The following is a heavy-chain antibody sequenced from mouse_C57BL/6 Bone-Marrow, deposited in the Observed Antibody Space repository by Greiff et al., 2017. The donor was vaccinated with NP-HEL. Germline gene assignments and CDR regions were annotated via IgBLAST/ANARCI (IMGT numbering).Heavy chain of an antibody. CDR2: ISDGGSYT. Sequence: EVKLMESGGGLVKPGGSLKLSCAASGFTFSSYAMSWVRQTPEKRLEWVATISDGGSYTYYPDNVKGRFTISRDNAKNNLYLQMSHLKSEDTAMYYCARDIGYGSSYRAWFAYWGQGTLVTVSA. CDR3: ARDIGYGSSYRAWFAY. D-gene: IGHD1-1*01. V-gene: IGHV5-4*01. CDR1: GFTFSSYA. J-gene: IGHJ3*01.